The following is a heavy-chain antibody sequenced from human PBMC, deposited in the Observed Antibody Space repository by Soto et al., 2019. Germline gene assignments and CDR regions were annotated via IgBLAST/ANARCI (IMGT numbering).Heavy chain of an antibody. V-gene: IGHV3-48*02. Sequence: EVQPVESGGGLVQPGGSLRLSCAASGFTFSSYSMNWVRQAPGKGLEWVSYISSSSSTIYYADSVKDRFTICTDNAKNSLHLPIHSLIDENMSAYYCSRDYYSCRFDLLDPWGQGTLFTVSS. J-gene: IGHJ5*02. D-gene: IGHD6-13*01. CDR3: SRDYYSCRFDLLDP. CDR2: ISSSSSTI. CDR1: GFTFSSYS.